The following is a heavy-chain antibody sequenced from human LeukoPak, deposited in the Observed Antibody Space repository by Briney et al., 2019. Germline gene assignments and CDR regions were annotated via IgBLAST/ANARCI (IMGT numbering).Heavy chain of an antibody. CDR1: GGSISSGSYY. D-gene: IGHD7-27*01. V-gene: IGHV4-61*02. J-gene: IGHJ5*02. CDR2: IYTSGST. CDR3: ARVNWGSYNWFDP. Sequence: SQTLSLTCTVSGGSISSGSYYWSWIRQPAGKGLEWIGRIYTSGSTNYNPSLKSRVTISVDTSKNQFSLKLSSVTAAETAVYYCARVNWGSYNWFDPWGQGTLVTVSS.